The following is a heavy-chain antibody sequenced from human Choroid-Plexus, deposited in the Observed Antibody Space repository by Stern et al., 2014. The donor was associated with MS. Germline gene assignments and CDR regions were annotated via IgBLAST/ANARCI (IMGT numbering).Heavy chain of an antibody. D-gene: IGHD3-3*01. CDR2: IKEDGTEK. V-gene: IGHV3-7*01. CDR1: GFTFGNYW. J-gene: IGHJ6*02. Sequence: VQLVESGGGLVQPGGSLTISCTAAGFTFGNYWMTWVRQAPGKGLEWGANIKEDGTEKNYVGSVKGRFTISRDNARNSLYLQMNSLRVEDTALYYCARVYNTIYGIVTQRGSGMDVWGQGTTVIVSS. CDR3: ARVYNTIYGIVTQRGSGMDV.